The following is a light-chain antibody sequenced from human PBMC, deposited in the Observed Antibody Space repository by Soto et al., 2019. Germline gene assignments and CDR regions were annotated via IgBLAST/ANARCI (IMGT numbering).Light chain of an antibody. V-gene: IGKV1-39*01. J-gene: IGKJ5*01. CDR1: QSISSY. CDR2: AAS. CDR3: QKSYSTHLT. Sequence: DIQMTQAPSSLSASVGDRVTITCRASQSISSYLNWCQQKPGKAPKLLIYAASSLQSGVPSRFSGSGSGTDFTLTISSLQPEDFATYYCQKSYSTHLTFGQGKRLEIK.